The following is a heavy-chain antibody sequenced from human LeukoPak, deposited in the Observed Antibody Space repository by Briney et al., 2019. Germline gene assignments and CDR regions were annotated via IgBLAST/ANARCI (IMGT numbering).Heavy chain of an antibody. CDR3: AREGRDGYNLIDDY. V-gene: IGHV1-69*04. CDR1: GGTFSSYA. D-gene: IGHD5-24*01. J-gene: IGHJ4*02. CDR2: IIPILGIA. Sequence: SVKVSCKASGGTFSSYAISWVRQAPGQRLEWMGRIIPILGIANYAQKFQGRVTITADKSTSTAYMELSSLRSEDTAVYYCAREGRDGYNLIDDYWGQGTLVTVSS.